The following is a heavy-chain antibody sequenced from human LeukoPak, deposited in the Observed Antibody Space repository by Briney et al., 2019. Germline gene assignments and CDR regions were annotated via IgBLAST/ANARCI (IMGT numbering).Heavy chain of an antibody. V-gene: IGHV4-38-2*02. CDR3: AKVLVSGAFDF. CDR1: GSSISSGYY. D-gene: IGHD5/OR15-5a*01. Sequence: SETLSLTCTVSGSSISSGYYWGWIRQPPGKGLEWIGSLYHSGSTHYNASLESRVTISVDTSKNQFSLKLSSVTAADSAVYYCAKVLVSGAFDFWGPGTLVTVSS. CDR2: LYHSGST. J-gene: IGHJ4*02.